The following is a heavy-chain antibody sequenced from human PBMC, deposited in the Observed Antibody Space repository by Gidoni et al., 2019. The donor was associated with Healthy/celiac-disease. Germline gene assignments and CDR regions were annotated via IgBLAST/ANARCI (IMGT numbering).Heavy chain of an antibody. Sequence: EVQLLESGGGLVKPGGSLRLSCAASGFTFSNAWMSWVRPAPGKGLEWVGRIKSKTEGGTTDYAAPVKGRFTISRDDSKNTLYLQMNSLKTEDTAVYYCTTGDCSGGSCYSPSYYYYGMDVWGQGTTVTVSS. V-gene: IGHV3-15*01. D-gene: IGHD2-15*01. CDR2: IKSKTEGGTT. CDR3: TTGDCSGGSCYSPSYYYYGMDV. CDR1: GFTFSNAW. J-gene: IGHJ6*02.